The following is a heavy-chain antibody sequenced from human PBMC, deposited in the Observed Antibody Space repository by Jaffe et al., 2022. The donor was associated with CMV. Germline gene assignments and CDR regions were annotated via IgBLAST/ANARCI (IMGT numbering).Heavy chain of an antibody. Sequence: QVQLVQSGAEVKKPGSSVKVSCKASGGSFSSYALSWVRQAPGQGLEWMGRVIPISDIVNYAQKFQGRVTITADKSTSTVYMELTRLRSEDTAMYYCARDLAVNYYDTSRPFDYWGQGTLVTVSS. CDR1: GGSFSSYA. V-gene: IGHV1-69*09. D-gene: IGHD3-22*01. J-gene: IGHJ4*02. CDR3: ARDLAVNYYDTSRPFDY. CDR2: VIPISDIV.